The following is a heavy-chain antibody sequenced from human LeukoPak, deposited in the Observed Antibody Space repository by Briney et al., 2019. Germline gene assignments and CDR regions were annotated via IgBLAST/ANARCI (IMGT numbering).Heavy chain of an antibody. CDR1: GFTFSSYA. D-gene: IGHD2-21*02. CDR2: ISYDGSNK. J-gene: IGHJ6*02. CDR3: ARVGIVVVTYGMDV. V-gene: IGHV3-30-3*01. Sequence: GGSLRLSCAGSGFTFSSYAMHWVRQAPGKGLEWVAVISYDGSNKYYADSVKGRFTISRDNSKNTLYLQMNSLRAEGTAVYYCARVGIVVVTYGMDVWGQGTTVTVSS.